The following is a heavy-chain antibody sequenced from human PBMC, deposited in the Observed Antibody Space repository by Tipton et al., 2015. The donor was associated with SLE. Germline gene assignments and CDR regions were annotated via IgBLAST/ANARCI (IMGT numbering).Heavy chain of an antibody. V-gene: IGHV4-4*07. CDR3: ARAGTFYDSSGYIDY. D-gene: IGHD3-22*01. CDR1: GDSISDYY. Sequence: TLSLTCSVSGDSISDYYWSRIRQPAGKGLEWIGRISTSGNTNYNASLRSRVTISVDTSKNQFSLKLSSVTAADTAVYFCARAGTFYDSSGYIDYWGQGTLVTVSS. J-gene: IGHJ4*02. CDR2: ISTSGNT.